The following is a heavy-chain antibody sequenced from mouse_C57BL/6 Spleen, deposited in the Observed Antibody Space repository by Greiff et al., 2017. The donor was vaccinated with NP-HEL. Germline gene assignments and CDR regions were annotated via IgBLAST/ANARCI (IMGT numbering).Heavy chain of an antibody. V-gene: IGHV7-3*01. CDR3: ARYIEMVTTGYAMDY. J-gene: IGHJ4*01. CDR1: GFTFTDYY. Sequence: EVKLMESGGGLVQPGGSLSLSCAASGFTFTDYYMSWVRQPPGKALEWLGFIRNKANGYTTEYSASVKGRFTISRDNSQSILYLQMNALRAEDSATYYGARYIEMVTTGYAMDYWGQGTSVTVSS. CDR2: IRNKANGYTT. D-gene: IGHD2-2*01.